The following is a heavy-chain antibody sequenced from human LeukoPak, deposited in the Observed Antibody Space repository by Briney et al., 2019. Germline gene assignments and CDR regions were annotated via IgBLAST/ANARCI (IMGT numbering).Heavy chain of an antibody. CDR1: GFTFSSYE. J-gene: IGHJ6*04. V-gene: IGHV3-48*03. CDR2: ISSSGSTI. Sequence: GGSLRLSCAASGFTFSSYEMNWVRQAPGKGLEWVSYISSSGSTIYYADSVKGRFTISRDNAKNSLYLQMNSLRAEDTAVYYCAELGITLIGGVWGKETTVTISS. CDR3: AELGITLIGGV. D-gene: IGHD3-10*02.